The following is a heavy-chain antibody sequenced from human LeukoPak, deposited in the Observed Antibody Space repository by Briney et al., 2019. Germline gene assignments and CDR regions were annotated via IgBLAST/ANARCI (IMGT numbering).Heavy chain of an antibody. CDR3: AKDPNGSGPDFDY. V-gene: IGHV3-23*01. Sequence: TGGSLRLSCAASGFTFSSYAMSWVRQAPGKGLEWVSAISGSVNSTNYADSVKGRFTISRDNSKNTLFLQMNSLRAEDTAAYYCAKDPNGSGPDFDYWGQGTLVTVSS. J-gene: IGHJ4*02. CDR1: GFTFSSYA. CDR2: ISGSVNST. D-gene: IGHD3-10*01.